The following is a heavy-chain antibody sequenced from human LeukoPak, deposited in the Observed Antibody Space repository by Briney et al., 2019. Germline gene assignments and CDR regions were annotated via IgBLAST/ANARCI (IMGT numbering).Heavy chain of an antibody. D-gene: IGHD1-26*01. V-gene: IGHV1-2*02. J-gene: IGHJ4*02. CDR3: ARVGGGLTGSYSTFDY. CDR2: INPNSGGT. CDR1: GYTFSGFY. Sequence: ASVKVSCKASGYTFSGFYIHWVRQAPGQGLEWMGWINPNSGGTDYAQKFQGRVTMTRDTSISAAYMDLIRLRSDDTAVYYCARVGGGLTGSYSTFDYWGQGTLVTVSS.